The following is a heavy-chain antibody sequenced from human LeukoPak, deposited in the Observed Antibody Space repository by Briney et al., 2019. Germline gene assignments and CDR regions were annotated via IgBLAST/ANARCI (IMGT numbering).Heavy chain of an antibody. J-gene: IGHJ4*02. V-gene: IGHV4-34*01. CDR1: GGSFSGYY. CDR2: INHSGST. CDR3: AGRTRRRNFDY. Sequence: SETLSLTCAVYGGSFSGYYWSWIRQPPGKGLEWIGEINHSGSTNYNPSLKSRVTISVDTSKNQFSLKLSSVTAADTAVYYCAGRTRRRNFDYWGQGTLVTVSS. D-gene: IGHD1/OR15-1a*01.